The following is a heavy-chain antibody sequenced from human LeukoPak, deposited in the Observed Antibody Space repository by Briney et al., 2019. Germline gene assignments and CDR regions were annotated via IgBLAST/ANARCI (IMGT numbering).Heavy chain of an antibody. V-gene: IGHV4-59*08. J-gene: IGHJ4*02. D-gene: IGHD4-23*01. Sequence: PSETLSLTCTVSGGSISSYYWSWIRQPPGKRLEWIGYIYYSGSTNYNPSLKSRVTISVDTSKNQFSLKLSSVTAADTAVYYCARLFGGTLDYWGQGTLVTVSS. CDR2: IYYSGST. CDR1: GGSISSYY. CDR3: ARLFGGTLDY.